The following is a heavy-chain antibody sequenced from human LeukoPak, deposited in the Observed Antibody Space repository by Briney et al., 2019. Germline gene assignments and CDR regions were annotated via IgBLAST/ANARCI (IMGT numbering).Heavy chain of an antibody. J-gene: IGHJ3*02. D-gene: IGHD3-22*01. CDR1: GFTFSNYG. V-gene: IGHV3-30*02. CDR2: IRYDGRNK. Sequence: GGSLRLSCAASGFTFSNYGMHWVRQAPGKGLEWVGFIRYDGRNKYYADSVKGRFTISRDNSKNTLYLQMNSLRAEDTAVYYCAKGKDEVYSSGTDAFDIWGQGTMVTVSS. CDR3: AKGKDEVYSSGTDAFDI.